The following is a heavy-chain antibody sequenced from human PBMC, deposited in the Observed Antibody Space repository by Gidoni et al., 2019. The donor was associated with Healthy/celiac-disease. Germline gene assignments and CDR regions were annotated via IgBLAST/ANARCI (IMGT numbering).Heavy chain of an antibody. Sequence: QVQLQESGPGLVKPSQTLSLTCTVSGGSISSGSYYWSWIRQPAGKGLEWIGRIYTSGSTNYNPSRKSRVTISVDTSKNQFSLKLSSVTAADTAVYYCARAIAAHYYFDYWGQGTLVTVSS. V-gene: IGHV4-61*02. CDR2: IYTSGST. CDR3: ARAIAAHYYFDY. D-gene: IGHD6-6*01. J-gene: IGHJ4*02. CDR1: GGSISSGSYY.